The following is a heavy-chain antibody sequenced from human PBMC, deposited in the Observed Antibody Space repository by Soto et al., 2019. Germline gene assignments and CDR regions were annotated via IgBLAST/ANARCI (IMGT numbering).Heavy chain of an antibody. V-gene: IGHV1-69*13. Sequence: ASVKVSCKAAEGTRSSYGISWVRQAPGLGLEWMGWIIPVYGTTNYAQRFRDRVAFIADDSTSMIYMELMSLRSDDTAIYYCARESPTYQDYDLDCADPWGRGAGDTLSS. D-gene: IGHD3-16*01. CDR2: IIPVYGTT. J-gene: IGHJ2*01. CDR3: ARESPTYQDYDLDCADP. CDR1: EGTRSSYG.